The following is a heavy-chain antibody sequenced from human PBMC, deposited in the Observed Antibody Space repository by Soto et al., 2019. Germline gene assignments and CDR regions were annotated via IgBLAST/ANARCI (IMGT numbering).Heavy chain of an antibody. Sequence: GGSLRLSCAASGLPFSSYAISWVRPAPGKGLEWVSAISGSGGSTYYADSVKGRFTISRDNSKNTLYLQMNSLRAEDTAVYYCAKPSSGAIFGVVIIETEYYFDYWGQGTLVTVSS. CDR3: AKPSSGAIFGVVIIETEYYFDY. CDR2: ISGSGGST. CDR1: GLPFSSYA. D-gene: IGHD3-3*01. V-gene: IGHV3-23*01. J-gene: IGHJ4*02.